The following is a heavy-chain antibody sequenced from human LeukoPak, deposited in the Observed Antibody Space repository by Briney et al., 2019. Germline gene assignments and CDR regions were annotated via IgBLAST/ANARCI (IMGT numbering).Heavy chain of an antibody. CDR3: ARAGDYDFWSGSYGMDV. CDR1: GYTFTSYA. CDR2: INAGNGNT. D-gene: IGHD3-3*01. J-gene: IGHJ6*02. V-gene: IGHV1-3*01. Sequence: ASVKVSCKASGYTFTSYAMHWVHRAPGQRLEWMGWINAGNGNTKYSQKFQGRVTITRDTSASTAYMELSSLRSEDTAVYYCARAGDYDFWSGSYGMDVWGQGTTVTVSS.